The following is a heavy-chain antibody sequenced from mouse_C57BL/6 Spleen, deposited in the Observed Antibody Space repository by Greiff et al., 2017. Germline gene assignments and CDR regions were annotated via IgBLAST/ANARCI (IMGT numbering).Heavy chain of an antibody. CDR3: AREDSSGYHY. J-gene: IGHJ2*01. V-gene: IGHV3-6*01. CDR1: GYSITSGYY. CDR2: ISYDGSN. D-gene: IGHD3-2*02. Sequence: LQESGPGLVKPSQSLSLTCSVTGYSITSGYYWNWIRQFPGNKLEWMGYISYDGSNNYNPSLKNRISITRDTSKNQFFLKLNSVTTEDTATYYCAREDSSGYHYWGQGTTLTVSS.